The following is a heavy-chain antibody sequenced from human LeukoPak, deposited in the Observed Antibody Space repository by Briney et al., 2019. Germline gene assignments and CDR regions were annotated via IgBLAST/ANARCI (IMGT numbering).Heavy chain of an antibody. J-gene: IGHJ2*01. D-gene: IGHD6-13*01. CDR1: GFTFSSYA. Sequence: GGSLRLSCAASGFTFSSYAMHWVRQAPGKGLEWVAVISYDGSNKYYADSVKGRFTISRDNSKNTLYLQMNSLRAEDTAVYYCARDPGAAAHYYWYFDLWGRGTLVTVSS. CDR3: ARDPGAAAHYYWYFDL. V-gene: IGHV3-30-3*01. CDR2: ISYDGSNK.